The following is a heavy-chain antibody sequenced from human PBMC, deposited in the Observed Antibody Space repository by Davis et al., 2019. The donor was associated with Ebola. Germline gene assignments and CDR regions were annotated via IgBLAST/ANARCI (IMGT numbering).Heavy chain of an antibody. CDR3: ATFRSIAAAGTSGGMDV. CDR1: GFTFSSYG. CDR2: ISYDGSNK. Sequence: GGSLRLSCAASGFTFSSYGMHWVRQAPGKGLEWVAVISYDGSNKYYADSVKGRFTISRDNSKNTLYLQMNSLRAEDTAVYYCATFRSIAAAGTSGGMDVWGKGTTVTVSS. V-gene: IGHV3-30*03. J-gene: IGHJ6*04. D-gene: IGHD6-13*01.